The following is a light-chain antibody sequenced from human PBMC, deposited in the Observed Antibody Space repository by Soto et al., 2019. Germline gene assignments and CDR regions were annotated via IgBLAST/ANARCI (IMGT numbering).Light chain of an antibody. Sequence: DIQMTQSPSSLSASVGDRVTITCRASQSISNNLNWYQQKPGKAPRLLIYAASSLQSGVPSRVSGRGSGTDFTLVINSLQPEDFTTYYCQQSYSTPLTFGGGNKVESK. CDR3: QQSYSTPLT. CDR2: AAS. V-gene: IGKV1-39*01. J-gene: IGKJ4*01. CDR1: QSISNN.